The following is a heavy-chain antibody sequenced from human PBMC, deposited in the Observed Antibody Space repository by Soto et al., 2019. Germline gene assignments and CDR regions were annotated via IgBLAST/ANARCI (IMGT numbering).Heavy chain of an antibody. Sequence: GGSLRLSCAASGFTFSSYAMSWVRQAPGKGLEWVSAISGSGGSTYYADSVKGRFTISRDNSKNTLYLQMNSLRAEDTAVYYCAKPERTMPDYYYYYMDVWGKGTTVTVSS. D-gene: IGHD2-2*01. CDR1: GFTFSSYA. CDR2: ISGSGGST. J-gene: IGHJ6*03. CDR3: AKPERTMPDYYYYYMDV. V-gene: IGHV3-23*01.